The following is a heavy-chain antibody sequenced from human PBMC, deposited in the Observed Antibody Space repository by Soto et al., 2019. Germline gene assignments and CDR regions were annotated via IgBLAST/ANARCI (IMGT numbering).Heavy chain of an antibody. CDR1: GFSLSTSGVG. CDR3: APRPAYDISTGYYPFEY. V-gene: IGHV2-5*02. CDR2: IYWDDGK. J-gene: IGHJ4*02. Sequence: QITLMESGPTLVKPTQTLTLTCTFSGFSLSTSGVGVAWLRQPPGKALEWLALIYWDDGKRYSPSLTTRLNITKDISKIQVVLTLTNVDRVDTATYNCAPRPAYDISTGYYPFEYWGQGSLVTLAS. D-gene: IGHD3-9*01.